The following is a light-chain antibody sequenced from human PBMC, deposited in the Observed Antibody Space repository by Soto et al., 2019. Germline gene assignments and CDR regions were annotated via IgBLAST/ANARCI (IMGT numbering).Light chain of an antibody. CDR3: NSYTGSGIV. CDR2: EVS. J-gene: IGLJ1*01. Sequence: QSVLTQPASVSGSPGQSITISCTRTSSDVGGYNYVSWYQHHPGKAPKLMIYEVSNRPSGVSYRFSGSKSGNTASLTISGLQAEDEADYYCNSYTGSGIVFGTGTKLTVL. V-gene: IGLV2-14*01. CDR1: SSDVGGYNY.